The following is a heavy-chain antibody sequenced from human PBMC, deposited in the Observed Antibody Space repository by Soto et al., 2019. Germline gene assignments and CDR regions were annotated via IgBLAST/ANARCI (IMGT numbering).Heavy chain of an antibody. J-gene: IGHJ6*02. Sequence: WGSLRLSCAASGFTFISYAIRLCRQSPGKWLEWVAVISYDGSNKYYADSVKGRFTISRDNSKNTLYLQMNSLRAEDTAVYYCAREKYSSSWYYYYGMDVWGQGTTVTVSS. D-gene: IGHD6-13*01. V-gene: IGHV3-30-3*01. CDR1: GFTFISYA. CDR3: AREKYSSSWYYYYGMDV. CDR2: ISYDGSNK.